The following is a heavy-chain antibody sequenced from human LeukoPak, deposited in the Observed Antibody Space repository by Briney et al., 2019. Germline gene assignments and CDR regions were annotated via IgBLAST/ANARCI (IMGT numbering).Heavy chain of an antibody. CDR1: GGSISSGSYY. CDR3: ARDRSSSSWYYEYNWFDP. CDR2: INTSGST. Sequence: SETLSLTCTVSGGSISSGSYYWSWIRQPAGKGLEWIGRINTSGSTNYNPSLKSRVTISVDTSKNQFSLKLSSVTAADTAVYYCARDRSSSSWYYEYNWFDPWGQGTLVTVSS. V-gene: IGHV4-61*02. J-gene: IGHJ5*02. D-gene: IGHD6-13*01.